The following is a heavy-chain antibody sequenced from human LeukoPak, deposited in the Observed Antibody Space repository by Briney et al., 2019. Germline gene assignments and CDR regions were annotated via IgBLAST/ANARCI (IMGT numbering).Heavy chain of an antibody. D-gene: IGHD4-23*01. CDR2: ISGSGGST. V-gene: IGHV3-23*01. Sequence: GGSLRLSCAASGFTFSSYAMSWVRQAPGKGLEWVSAISGSGGSTYYADSVKGRFTISRDNSKNTLYLQMNSLRAEDTAVYYCAKDLDGVEVVTSSIFDYWGQGTLVTVSS. CDR3: AKDLDGVEVVTSSIFDY. CDR1: GFTFSSYA. J-gene: IGHJ4*02.